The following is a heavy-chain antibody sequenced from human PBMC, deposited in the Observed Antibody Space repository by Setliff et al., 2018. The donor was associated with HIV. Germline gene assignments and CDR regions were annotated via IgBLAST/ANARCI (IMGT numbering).Heavy chain of an antibody. Sequence: GGSLRLSCTASGFTFGDYAMSWVRQAPGKGLEWVSSISSSSSYIYYADSVKGRFIISRDNAKNSLYLQMDSLRAEDTAVYYCVKGYTSTWGPFDYWGQGTLVTVSS. CDR2: ISSSSSYI. CDR3: VKGYTSTWGPFDY. J-gene: IGHJ4*02. V-gene: IGHV3-21*04. D-gene: IGHD6-13*01. CDR1: GFTFGDYA.